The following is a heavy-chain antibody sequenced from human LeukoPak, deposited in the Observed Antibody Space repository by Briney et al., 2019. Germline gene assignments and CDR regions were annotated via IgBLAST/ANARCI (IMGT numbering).Heavy chain of an antibody. J-gene: IGHJ6*04. CDR3: AELGITMIGGV. CDR2: ISGSGGRT. D-gene: IGHD3-10*02. CDR1: GFTFSSYA. Sequence: GGSLRLSCAASGFTFSSYAMSWVRQAPGKGLEWVSSISGSGGRTYHADSVKGRFTISRDNSKNTLYLQMNSLRAEDTAVYYCAELGITMIGGVWGKGTTVTISS. V-gene: IGHV3-23*01.